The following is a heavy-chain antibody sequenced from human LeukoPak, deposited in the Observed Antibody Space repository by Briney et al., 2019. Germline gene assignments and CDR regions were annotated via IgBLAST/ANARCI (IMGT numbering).Heavy chain of an antibody. CDR3: ARLRFLEWLLYGHFDH. CDR2: INPNSGGT. Sequence: ASVKVSCKASGYTFTGYYMHWVRQAPGQGLEWMGWINPNSGGTNYAQKFQGRVTMTRNTSISTAYMELSRLRSDDTAVYYCARLRFLEWLLYGHFDHWGQGAPVTVSS. D-gene: IGHD3-3*01. J-gene: IGHJ4*02. CDR1: GYTFTGYY. V-gene: IGHV1-2*02.